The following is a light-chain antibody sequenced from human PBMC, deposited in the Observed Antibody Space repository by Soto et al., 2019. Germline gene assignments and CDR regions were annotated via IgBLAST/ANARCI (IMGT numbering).Light chain of an antibody. CDR2: IAS. J-gene: IGKJ1*01. CDR1: PSVNSDY. CDR3: QQYGTSPWT. V-gene: IGKV3-20*01. Sequence: EIVLTQSPGTLSLFPGERAPLSCRATPSVNSDYLAWYQQKPGQAPRLLLYIASRRATGIPDRFSGSGSGTDFTLTISRLEPEDFAVYDCQQYGTSPWTFGQGTKVEIK.